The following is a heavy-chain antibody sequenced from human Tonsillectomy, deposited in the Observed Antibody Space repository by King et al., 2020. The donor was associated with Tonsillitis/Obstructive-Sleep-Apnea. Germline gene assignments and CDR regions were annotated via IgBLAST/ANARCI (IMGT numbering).Heavy chain of an antibody. CDR1: GYSFTSYW. CDR2: IDPSDSYT. Sequence: QLVQSGAEVKKPGESLRISCKGSGYSFTSYWISWVRQMPGKGLEWMGRIDPSDSYTNYSPSFQGHVTISADKSISTAYLQWSSLKASDTAMYYCASLTPINGDYGAWWFDPWGQGTLVTVSS. CDR3: ASLTPINGDYGAWWFDP. D-gene: IGHD4-17*01. J-gene: IGHJ5*02. V-gene: IGHV5-10-1*03.